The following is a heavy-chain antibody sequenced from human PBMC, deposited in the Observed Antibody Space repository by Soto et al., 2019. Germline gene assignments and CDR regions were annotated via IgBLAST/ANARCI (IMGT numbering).Heavy chain of an antibody. CDR2: IYYSGST. J-gene: IGHJ4*02. CDR1: GGSISSGGYY. Sequence: QVQLQESGPGLVKPSQTLSLTCTVSGGSISSGGYYWSWIRQHPGKGLEWIGYIYYSGSTYYNPSLKSRVTVSVDTSKNQFSLKLSSVTAADTAVYYCARATKWRSGDHIPGYFDYWGQGTLVTVSS. CDR3: ARATKWRSGDHIPGYFDY. D-gene: IGHD3-10*01. V-gene: IGHV4-31*03.